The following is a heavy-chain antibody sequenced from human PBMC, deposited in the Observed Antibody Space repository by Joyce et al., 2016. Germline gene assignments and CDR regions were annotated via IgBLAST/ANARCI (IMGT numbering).Heavy chain of an antibody. D-gene: IGHD3-10*01. Sequence: VQLVESGGGVVQPGKSLTLSCEASGFTFRTYGMHWVRQAPGKGLEWLAFISYKGSDKTYADSVKGRLTISRDNSKNTLYLQMNSLSADDTAVYYCSKWGGNDGFDIWGLGTMVTVSS. J-gene: IGHJ3*02. V-gene: IGHV3-30*18. CDR2: ISYKGSDK. CDR3: SKWGGNDGFDI. CDR1: GFTFRTYG.